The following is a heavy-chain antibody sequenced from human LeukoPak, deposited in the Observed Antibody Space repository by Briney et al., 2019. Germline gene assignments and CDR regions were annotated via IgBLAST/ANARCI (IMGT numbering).Heavy chain of an antibody. CDR1: GFTFSSYW. V-gene: IGHV3-74*01. CDR2: IASDGSST. D-gene: IGHD4-23*01. CDR3: ARGRPHGNDY. Sequence: GGSLRFSCAASGFTFSSYWMNWVRQAPGKGLVWVSRIASDGSSTTYADSVKGRFSISRDNAKNTLYLQMNSLRVEDTAVYYCARGRPHGNDYWGQGTLVTVSS. J-gene: IGHJ4*02.